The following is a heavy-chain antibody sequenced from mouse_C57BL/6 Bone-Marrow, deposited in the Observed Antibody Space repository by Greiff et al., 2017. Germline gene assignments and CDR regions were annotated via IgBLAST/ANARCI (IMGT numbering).Heavy chain of an antibody. V-gene: IGHV1-61*01. CDR3: ARKGGYYGNLHWYFDV. Sequence: QVQLQQPGAELVRPGSSVKLSCKASGYTFTSYWMDWVKQRPGQGLEWIGNIYPSDSETHYNQKFKDKATLTVDKSSSTAYMQRSSLTSEDSAVYYCARKGGYYGNLHWYFDVWGTGTTVTVSS. D-gene: IGHD2-1*01. J-gene: IGHJ1*03. CDR1: GYTFTSYW. CDR2: IYPSDSET.